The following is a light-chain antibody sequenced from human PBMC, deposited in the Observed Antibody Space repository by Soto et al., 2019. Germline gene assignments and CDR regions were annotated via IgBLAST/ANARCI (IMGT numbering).Light chain of an antibody. CDR3: QSYDSSLSAVV. J-gene: IGLJ2*01. CDR2: GNK. Sequence: QSLLTQPPSVSGAPGQRVTISCTGSSSNIGTGYDVHWYQQLPGTAPKLVIYGNKNRPSGVPDRFSGSKSDTSASLAITGLQAGDEADYYCQSYDSSLSAVVFGGGTKLTVL. V-gene: IGLV1-40*01. CDR1: SSNIGTGYD.